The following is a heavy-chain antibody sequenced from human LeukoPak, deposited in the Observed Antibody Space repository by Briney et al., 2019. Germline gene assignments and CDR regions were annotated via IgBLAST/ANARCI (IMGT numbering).Heavy chain of an antibody. V-gene: IGHV1-46*01. Sequence: ASVKVSCKASGYTFTSYYMHWVRQAPGQGLEWMGIINPSGGSTNYAQKLQGRVTMTTDTSTSTAYMELSSLRSEDTAVYYCARVSGPGRNVLRYFDWLAPRAYYFDYWGQGTLVTVSS. CDR2: INPSGGST. CDR1: GYTFTSYY. D-gene: IGHD3-9*01. J-gene: IGHJ4*02. CDR3: ARVSGPGRNVLRYFDWLAPRAYYFDY.